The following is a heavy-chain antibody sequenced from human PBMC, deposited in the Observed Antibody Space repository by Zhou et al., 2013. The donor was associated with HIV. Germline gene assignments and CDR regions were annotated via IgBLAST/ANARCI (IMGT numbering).Heavy chain of an antibody. CDR2: MTPNSGDS. D-gene: IGHD1-7*01. CDR1: GYTFTNYD. CDR3: ARGRPAGNTRIGIEWFDP. V-gene: IGHV1-8*03. Sequence: QVQLVQSGAEVKKPGASVKVSCKASGYTFTNYDINWVRQATGPGLEWMGWMTPNSGDSGYAQSFQGRVTFTRNTSISTAYLELSSLTYEDTATYYCARGRPAGNTRIGIEWFDPWGQGTLVTVSS. J-gene: IGHJ5*02.